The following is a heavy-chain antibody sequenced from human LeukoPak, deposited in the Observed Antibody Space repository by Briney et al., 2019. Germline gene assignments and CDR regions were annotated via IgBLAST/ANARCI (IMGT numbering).Heavy chain of an antibody. J-gene: IGHJ5*02. Sequence: GGSLRLSCAASGFTFSSYAMHWVRQAPGKGLEWVAVISYDGSNKYYADSVKGRFTISRDNSKNTLYLQMNSLRAEDTAVYYCARAGIAAAGTRWFDPWGQGTLVTVS. V-gene: IGHV3-30*04. CDR1: GFTFSSYA. D-gene: IGHD6-13*01. CDR3: ARAGIAAAGTRWFDP. CDR2: ISYDGSNK.